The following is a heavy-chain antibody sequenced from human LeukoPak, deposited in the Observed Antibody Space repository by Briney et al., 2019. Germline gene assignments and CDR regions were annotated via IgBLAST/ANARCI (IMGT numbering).Heavy chain of an antibody. J-gene: IGHJ4*02. Sequence: SETLSLTCTVSGGSISSYDWNWIRQPAGKGLEWIGRIFSTGSTIYNPSLKSRVSMSVDTYNNQFSLKLTSVTAADTAVYYCVTYSSMVGLSFDYWGQGSPVTVSS. CDR2: IFSTGST. D-gene: IGHD6-13*01. V-gene: IGHV4-4*07. CDR3: VTYSSMVGLSFDY. CDR1: GGSISSYD.